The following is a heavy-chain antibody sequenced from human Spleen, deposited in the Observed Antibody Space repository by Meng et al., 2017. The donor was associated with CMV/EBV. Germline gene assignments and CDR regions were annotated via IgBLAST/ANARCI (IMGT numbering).Heavy chain of an antibody. CDR3: ARHRRYCSSTSCYFLYYYYYYGMDV. Sequence: ASVKVSCKASGYTFTYRYLHWVRQAPGQALEWMGWISAYNGNTNYAQKLQGRVTMTTDTSTSTAYMELRSLRSDDTAVYYCARHRRYCSSTSCYFLYYYYYYGMDVWGQGTTVTVSS. CDR2: ISAYNGNT. J-gene: IGHJ6*02. D-gene: IGHD2-2*01. V-gene: IGHV1-18*04. CDR1: GYTFTYRY.